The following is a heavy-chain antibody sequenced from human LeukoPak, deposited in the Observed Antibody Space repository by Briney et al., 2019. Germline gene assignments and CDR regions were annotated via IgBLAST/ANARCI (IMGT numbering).Heavy chain of an antibody. V-gene: IGHV4-59*12. Sequence: SETLSLTCTVSGVSISTYYWSWIRQPPGKGLEWIGYIYNSGSTTYDSSLKSRVTISVDTSNSQFSLRLRSVTAADTAMYYCARDGLQGSILWGQGTLVTVST. CDR1: GVSISTYY. CDR2: IYNSGST. CDR3: ARDGLQGSIL. D-gene: IGHD4-11*01. J-gene: IGHJ4*02.